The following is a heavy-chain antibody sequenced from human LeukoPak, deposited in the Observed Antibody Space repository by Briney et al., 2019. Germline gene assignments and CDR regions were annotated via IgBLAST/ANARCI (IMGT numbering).Heavy chain of an antibody. Sequence: QPGGSLRLSFAASGFTFSGSAMHWVRQASGKGLEWVGRIRSKANSYATAYAASVKGRFTISRDDSKNTAYLQMNSLKTEDTAVYYCTSHRLNDYYGSGSYYQVDYWGQGTLVTVSS. CDR1: GFTFSGSA. CDR2: IRSKANSYAT. CDR3: TSHRLNDYYGSGSYYQVDY. J-gene: IGHJ4*02. D-gene: IGHD3-10*01. V-gene: IGHV3-73*01.